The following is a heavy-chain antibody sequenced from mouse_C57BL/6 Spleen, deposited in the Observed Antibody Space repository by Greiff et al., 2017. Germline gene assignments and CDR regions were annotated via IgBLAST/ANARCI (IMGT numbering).Heavy chain of an antibody. CDR2: IYPGDGDT. CDR3: ARNGYYGEWYFDV. CDR1: GYAFSSSW. V-gene: IGHV1-82*01. D-gene: IGHD2-3*01. J-gene: IGHJ1*03. Sequence: VKLQESGPELVKPGASVKISCKASGYAFSSSWMNWVKQRPGKGLEWIGRIYPGDGDTNYNGKFKGKATLTADKSSSTAYMQLSSLTSEDSAVYFCARNGYYGEWYFDVWGTGTTVTVSS.